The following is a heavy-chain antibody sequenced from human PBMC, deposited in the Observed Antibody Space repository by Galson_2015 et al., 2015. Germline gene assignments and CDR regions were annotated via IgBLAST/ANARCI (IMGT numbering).Heavy chain of an antibody. CDR1: GFTFSSYG. V-gene: IGHV3-30*18. CDR2: ISYDGSNK. CDR3: AKPTREQKWLRSSRYYFDY. D-gene: IGHD5-12*01. Sequence: SLRLSCAASGFTFSSYGMHWVRQAPGKGLEWVAVISYDGSNKYYADSVKGRFTISRDNSKNTLYLQMNSLRAEDTAVYYCAKPTREQKWLRSSRYYFDYWGQGTLVTVSS. J-gene: IGHJ4*02.